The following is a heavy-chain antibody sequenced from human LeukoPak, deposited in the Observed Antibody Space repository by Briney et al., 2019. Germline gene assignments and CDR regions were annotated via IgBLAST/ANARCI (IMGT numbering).Heavy chain of an antibody. CDR1: GYTFTSYG. V-gene: IGHV1-18*01. Sequence: ASVKVSCKASGYTFTSYGISWVRQAPGQGLEWMGWISAYNGNTNYAQKLQGRVTMTRDMSTSTVYMELSSLRSEDTAVYYCARDRDYYDSSGLNWFDPWGQGTLVTVSS. J-gene: IGHJ5*02. D-gene: IGHD3-22*01. CDR3: ARDRDYYDSSGLNWFDP. CDR2: ISAYNGNT.